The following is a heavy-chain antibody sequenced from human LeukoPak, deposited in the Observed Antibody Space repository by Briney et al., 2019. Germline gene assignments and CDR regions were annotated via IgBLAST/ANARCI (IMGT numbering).Heavy chain of an antibody. CDR2: FDPEDGET. V-gene: IGHV1-24*01. Sequence: ASVKVSCKVSGYTLTELSMHWVRQAPGKGLEWMGGFDPEDGETIYAQKFQGRVTMTEDTSTDTAYMELSSLRSEDTAVYYCATDYGSGSFIVSAGYWGQGTLVTVSS. CDR1: GYTLTELS. J-gene: IGHJ4*02. CDR3: ATDYGSGSFIVSAGY. D-gene: IGHD3-10*01.